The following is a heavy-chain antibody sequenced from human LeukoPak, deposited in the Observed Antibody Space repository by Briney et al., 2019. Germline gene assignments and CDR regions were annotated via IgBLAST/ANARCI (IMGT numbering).Heavy chain of an antibody. CDR1: GFTFSDYY. V-gene: IGHV3-11*06. Sequence: GGSLRLSCAASGFTFSDYYMSWIRQAPGKGLEWVSYSSSSSSYTNYADSVKGRFTISRDNAKNSLYLQMNSLRAEDTAVYYCARKWQQPEGYYYGMDVWGKGTTVTVSS. D-gene: IGHD6-13*01. J-gene: IGHJ6*04. CDR2: SSSSSSYT. CDR3: ARKWQQPEGYYYGMDV.